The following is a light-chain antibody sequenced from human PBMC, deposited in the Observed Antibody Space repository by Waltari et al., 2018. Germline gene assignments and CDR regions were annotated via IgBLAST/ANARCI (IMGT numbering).Light chain of an antibody. CDR3: NSRDSSGNHLGV. CDR1: SLRSYY. CDR2: GKN. J-gene: IGLJ3*02. V-gene: IGLV3-19*01. Sequence: SSELTQDPAVSVALGQTVRITCQGDSLRSYYASWYQQKPGQATVLVIYGKNNRPSGIPDRFSGSSSGNTASLTITGAQAEDAADYYCNSRDSSGNHLGVFGGGTKLTVL.